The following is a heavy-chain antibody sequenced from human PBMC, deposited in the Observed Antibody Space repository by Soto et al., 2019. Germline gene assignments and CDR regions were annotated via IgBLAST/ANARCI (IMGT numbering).Heavy chain of an antibody. CDR3: APKGSGLYPLDY. V-gene: IGHV2-5*01. CDR1: WFSRDTSGVG. J-gene: IGHJ4*02. Sequence: QITLKESGPTLVKPTQTLTLTCTFSWFSRDTSGVGVGWIRYPPGTALEWLGVIYWNDYKHIGPSLESRLTITKDTTTNLVVLTMTDMDPVDTATYYCAPKGSGLYPLDYWGQGTLVTVSS. CDR2: IYWNDYK. D-gene: IGHD3-10*01.